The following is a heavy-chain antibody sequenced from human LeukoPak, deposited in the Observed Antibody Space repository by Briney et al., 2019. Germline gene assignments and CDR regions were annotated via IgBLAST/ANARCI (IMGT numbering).Heavy chain of an antibody. D-gene: IGHD3-22*01. CDR3: ARAPGLVSYFDSSGYYYSGDFDY. CDR2: MNPYSGNT. Sequence: ASVKVSCKASGYTFTTYDINWVRQATGQGLEWMGWMNPYSGNTGYAQKLQGRVTMTRNTSISTAYMELSSLRSEDTAVYYCARAPGLVSYFDSSGYYYSGDFDYWGQGTLVTVSS. J-gene: IGHJ4*02. V-gene: IGHV1-8*01. CDR1: GYTFTTYD.